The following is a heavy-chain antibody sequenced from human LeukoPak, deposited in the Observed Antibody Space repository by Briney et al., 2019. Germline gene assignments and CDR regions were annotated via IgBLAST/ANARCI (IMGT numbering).Heavy chain of an antibody. J-gene: IGHJ6*03. CDR1: GGSFSGYY. CDR2: INHSGST. CDR3: ARNSSPYYYYYMDV. Sequence: SETLSLTCAVYGGSFSGYYWSWIRQPPGKGLEWIGEINHSGSTNYNPPLKSRVTISVDTSKNQFSLKLSSVTAADTAVYYCARNSSPYYYYYMDVWGKGTTVTVSS. D-gene: IGHD4-23*01. V-gene: IGHV4-34*01.